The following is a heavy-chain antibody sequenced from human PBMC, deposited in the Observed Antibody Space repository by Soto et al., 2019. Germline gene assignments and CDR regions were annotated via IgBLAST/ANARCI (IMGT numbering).Heavy chain of an antibody. CDR2: SYSGGST. Sequence: EVQLVESGGGLIQPGGSLRLSCAASGFTVSSNYMSWVRQAPGKGLEWVSVSYSGGSTYYADSVKGRFTISRDNSKNTLYLQMNSLRAEDTAVYYCARASRGYSYGRNFDYWGQGTLVTVSS. CDR1: GFTVSSNY. D-gene: IGHD5-18*01. J-gene: IGHJ4*02. CDR3: ARASRGYSYGRNFDY. V-gene: IGHV3-53*01.